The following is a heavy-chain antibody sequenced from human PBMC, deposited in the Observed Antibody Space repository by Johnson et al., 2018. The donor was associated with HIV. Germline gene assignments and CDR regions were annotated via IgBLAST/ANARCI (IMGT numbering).Heavy chain of an antibody. D-gene: IGHD5-18*01. Sequence: QVQLVESGGGVVQPGRSLRLSCAASGFTFSSCAMHWVRQAPGKGLEWVAVISYDGGSKYYADSVKGRFTVSRDNSKNTLYLQINSLRPEDTAVYYCARLPSGYSRDDLDIWGQGTMVTVSS. J-gene: IGHJ3*02. CDR3: ARLPSGYSRDDLDI. CDR1: GFTFSSCA. CDR2: ISYDGGSK. V-gene: IGHV3-30*04.